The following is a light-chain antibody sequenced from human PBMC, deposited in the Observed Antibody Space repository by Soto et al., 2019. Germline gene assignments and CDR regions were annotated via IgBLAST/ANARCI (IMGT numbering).Light chain of an antibody. J-gene: IGLJ1*01. Sequence: QSVLTQPASVSGSPGQSITISCTGTSSDVGSYNLVSWYQQHPGKAPKVMIYEVSKRPSGVSNRFSGSKSGNTASLTISGLQAEDEADYYCCAYAGSTFYVFGTGTKVTV. CDR3: CAYAGSTFYV. CDR2: EVS. CDR1: SSDVGSYNL. V-gene: IGLV2-23*02.